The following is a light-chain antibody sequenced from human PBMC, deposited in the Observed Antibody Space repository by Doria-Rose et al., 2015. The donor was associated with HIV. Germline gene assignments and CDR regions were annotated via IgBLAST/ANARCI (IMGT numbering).Light chain of an antibody. J-gene: IGKJ1*01. CDR2: DGS. Sequence: EIVLTQSPGTLSLSPGERATLSCRASQSFSSTYLAWYQQQPVQAHSLLIYDGSTRATGIPDRFSASGSGTDFTLTINRLEPEDFALYYCHQYGTSWTFGQGTKVEI. CDR3: HQYGTSWT. CDR1: QSFSSTY. V-gene: IGKV3-20*01.